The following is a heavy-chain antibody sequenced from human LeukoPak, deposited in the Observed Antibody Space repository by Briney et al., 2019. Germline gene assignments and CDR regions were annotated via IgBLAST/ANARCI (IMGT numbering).Heavy chain of an antibody. CDR1: GFTVSSNY. V-gene: IGHV3-53*01. CDR3: AREAVTRAYFDY. J-gene: IGHJ4*02. Sequence: GVSLRLSCAASGFTVSSNYMNWVRQAPGKGLDWVSVIYCHSSTYYADSVKGRFTISRDNSKKTLYLQMNSLRAEDTAVYYCAREAVTRAYFDYWGQGTLATLPS. D-gene: IGHD4-17*01. CDR2: IYCHSST.